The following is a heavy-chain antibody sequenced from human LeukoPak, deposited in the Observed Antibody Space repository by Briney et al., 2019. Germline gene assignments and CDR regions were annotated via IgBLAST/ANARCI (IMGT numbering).Heavy chain of an antibody. Sequence: SETLSLTCTVSGGSIDSTSYYWDWIRQPPGKGLEWIGSLYYRESSYYNPSLRSRVTISVDTSKHQFSLKLSSVTAADTAVYYCAGSSNLYDSYYGMHVWGQGTTVTVSS. V-gene: IGHV4-39*07. D-gene: IGHD2-15*01. J-gene: IGHJ6*02. CDR1: GGSIDSTSYY. CDR3: AGSSNLYDSYYGMHV. CDR2: LYYRESS.